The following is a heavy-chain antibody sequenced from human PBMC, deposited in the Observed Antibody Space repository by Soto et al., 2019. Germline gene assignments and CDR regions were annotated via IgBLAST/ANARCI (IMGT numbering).Heavy chain of an antibody. Sequence: EVQLLESGGGLVQPGGSLRLSCAASGFTFSNYAMSWVRQSPGKGLEWVSAISGSGGKTYYADSVIGRFTISRDTSKTTLYLQMNSLRAEDRAVYYCAKVGGVQLWLYNDCWGQGTLVTVSS. CDR3: AKVGGVQLWLYNDC. D-gene: IGHD5-18*01. CDR2: ISGSGGKT. J-gene: IGHJ4*02. V-gene: IGHV3-23*01. CDR1: GFTFSNYA.